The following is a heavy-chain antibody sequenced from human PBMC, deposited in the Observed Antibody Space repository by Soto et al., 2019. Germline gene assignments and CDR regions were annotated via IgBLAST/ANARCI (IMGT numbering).Heavy chain of an antibody. D-gene: IGHD1-1*01. CDR2: IYWDDDK. Sequence: QITLKESGPTVVKPTQTLTLTCAFSGFSLTSRPMGVGWIRQPPGKALEWLAVIYWDDDKRYSPSLKSRLAITKDTSGSLVVLTMTNMDPVDTATYYCAHRLSGYNWNGGYFDYWGQGALVTVSS. CDR3: AHRLSGYNWNGGYFDY. V-gene: IGHV2-5*02. J-gene: IGHJ4*02. CDR1: GFSLTSRPMG.